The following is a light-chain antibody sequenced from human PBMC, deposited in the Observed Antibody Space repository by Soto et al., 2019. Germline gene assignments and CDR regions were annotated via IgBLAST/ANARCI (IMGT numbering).Light chain of an antibody. V-gene: IGLV2-11*01. CDR2: DVS. J-gene: IGLJ1*01. CDR1: SSDVGGYNY. Sequence: QSVLTQPRSVSGSPGQSVTISCTGTSSDVGGYNYVSWYQQHPGKAPKLMIYDVSKRPSGVPDRFSGSKSGKTASLTISGLQAEDEADYYCCSYAGSYTLAVFGIGTKLTVL. CDR3: CSYAGSYTLAV.